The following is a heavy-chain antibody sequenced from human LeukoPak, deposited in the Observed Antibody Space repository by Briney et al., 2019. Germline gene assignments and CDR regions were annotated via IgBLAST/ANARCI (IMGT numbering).Heavy chain of an antibody. CDR1: GFTFDDYA. CDR2: ISWDGGST. V-gene: IGHV3-43D*04. CDR3: AKGSIGYATDGYFDF. J-gene: IGHJ4*02. D-gene: IGHD5-12*01. Sequence: GGSLRLSCAASGFTFDDYAMHWVRQAPGKGLEWVSLISWDGGSTYYADSVKGRFTSSRDNSKNSLYVQMNSLRAEDTALYYCAKGSIGYATDGYFDFWGQGTLVTVSS.